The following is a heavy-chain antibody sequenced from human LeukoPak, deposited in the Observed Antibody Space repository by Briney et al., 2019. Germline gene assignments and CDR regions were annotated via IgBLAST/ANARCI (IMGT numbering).Heavy chain of an antibody. V-gene: IGHV4-59*01. J-gene: IGHJ5*02. CDR1: GGSISSYY. Sequence: SETLSLTCTVSGGSISSYYWSWIRQPPGKGLEWIGYIYYSGSTNYNPSLKSRVTISVDTSKNQFSLKLSSVTAADTAVYFCARHSSSSRGWFDPWGQGTLVTVSS. CDR3: ARHSSSSRGWFDP. CDR2: IYYSGST. D-gene: IGHD6-13*01.